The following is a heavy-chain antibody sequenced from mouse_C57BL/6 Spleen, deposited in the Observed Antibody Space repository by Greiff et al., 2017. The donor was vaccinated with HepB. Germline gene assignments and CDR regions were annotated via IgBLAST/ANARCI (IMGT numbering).Heavy chain of an antibody. CDR3: ARNFGKDDGYPFAY. CDR1: GFSLTSYA. D-gene: IGHD2-3*01. CDR2: IWTGGGT. J-gene: IGHJ3*01. Sequence: VQRVESGPGLVAPSQSLSITCTVSGFSLTSYAISWVRQPPGKGLEWLGVIWTGGGTNYNSALKSRLSISKDNSKSQVFLKMNSLQTDDTARYYCARNFGKDDGYPFAYWGQGTLVTVSA. V-gene: IGHV2-9-1*01.